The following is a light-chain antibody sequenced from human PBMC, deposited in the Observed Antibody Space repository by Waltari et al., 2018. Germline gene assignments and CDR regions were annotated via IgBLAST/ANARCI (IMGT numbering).Light chain of an antibody. Sequence: QSVLTQPPSASGTPGPRVTISCSGSSSNIRTNPVNWYQQLPGTAPKLLIHINNQRPSGVPDRFSVSKSGTSASLAISGLRSEDEADYYCAAWDDSLKGWVFGGGTKLTVL. J-gene: IGLJ3*02. CDR2: INN. CDR1: SSNIRTNP. V-gene: IGLV1-44*01. CDR3: AAWDDSLKGWV.